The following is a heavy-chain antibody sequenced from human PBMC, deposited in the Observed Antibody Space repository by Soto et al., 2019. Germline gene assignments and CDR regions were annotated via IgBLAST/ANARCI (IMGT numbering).Heavy chain of an antibody. Sequence: EVQLVESGGGLVQPGGSLKLSCAASGFTFSGSAMHWVRQASGKGLEWVGRIRSKANSYATAYAASVKGRFTISRDDSKNTAYLQMNSLKTEDTAVYYCTQTSGHYDYIWWSYPSNAFDIWGQGTMVTVSS. CDR2: IRSKANSYAT. J-gene: IGHJ3*02. CDR3: TQTSGHYDYIWWSYPSNAFDI. D-gene: IGHD3-16*01. V-gene: IGHV3-73*01. CDR1: GFTFSGSA.